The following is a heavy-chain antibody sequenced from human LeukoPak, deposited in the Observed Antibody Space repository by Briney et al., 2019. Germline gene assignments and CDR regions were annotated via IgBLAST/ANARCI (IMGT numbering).Heavy chain of an antibody. D-gene: IGHD3-3*01. CDR2: IYYSGST. V-gene: IGHV4-39*01. J-gene: IGHJ3*02. CDR1: GGSISSSSYY. CDR3: ALKSGAFDI. Sequence: SETLSLTCTVSGGSISSSSYYWGWIRQPPGKGLEWIGSIYYSGSTYYNPSLKSRVTISVDTSKNQFSLKLSSVTAADTAVYYCALKSGAFDIWGQGTMVTVSS.